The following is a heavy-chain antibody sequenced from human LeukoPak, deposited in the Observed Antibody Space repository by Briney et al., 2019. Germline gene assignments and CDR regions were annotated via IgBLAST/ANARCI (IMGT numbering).Heavy chain of an antibody. J-gene: IGHJ4*02. V-gene: IGHV1-18*01. CDR1: GYTFTSYG. CDR3: ARGGNLCTNGVCYTALDY. CDR2: ISAYNGNT. Sequence: ASVKVSCKASGYTFTSYGISWVRQAPGQGLEWMGWISAYNGNTNYAQKLQGRVTMTTDTSTSTAYMELRSLRSDDTAVYYCARGGNLCTNGVCYTALDYWGQGTLVTVSS. D-gene: IGHD2-8*01.